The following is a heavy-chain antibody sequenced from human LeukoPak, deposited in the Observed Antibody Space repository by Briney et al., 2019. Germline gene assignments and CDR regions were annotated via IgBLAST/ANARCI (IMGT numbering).Heavy chain of an antibody. V-gene: IGHV1-18*01. J-gene: IGHJ6*02. CDR3: ASPYSSGWWAYGMDV. CDR1: GYTFTSYG. Sequence: ASVKVSCKASGYTFTSYGISWVRQAPGQGLEWMGWISAYNGNTNYAQKLQGRVTMTTDTSTSTAYMELRSLRSDDTAVYYCASPYSSGWWAYGMDVWGQGTTVTVSS. D-gene: IGHD6-19*01. CDR2: ISAYNGNT.